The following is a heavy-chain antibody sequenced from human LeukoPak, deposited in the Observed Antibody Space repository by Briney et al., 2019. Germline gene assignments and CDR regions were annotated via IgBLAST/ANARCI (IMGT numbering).Heavy chain of an antibody. CDR1: GFTFSSYE. D-gene: IGHD1-7*01. Sequence: GGSLRLSCAASGFTFSSYEMNWVRQTPGKGLEWVSAISGSGSDIYYTDSVKGRFTISRDNPKRSLYLQMNSLRAEDTAVYYCARRTFPNDAFDVWGQGTVVTVSS. J-gene: IGHJ3*01. CDR2: ISGSGSDI. CDR3: ARRTFPNDAFDV. V-gene: IGHV3-21*01.